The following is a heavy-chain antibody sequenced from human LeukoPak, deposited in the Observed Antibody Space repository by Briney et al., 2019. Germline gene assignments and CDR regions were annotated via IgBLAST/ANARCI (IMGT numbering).Heavy chain of an antibody. V-gene: IGHV1-3*01. CDR3: ARVYCSSTSCHYYFDY. CDR2: INAGNGNT. J-gene: IGHJ4*02. D-gene: IGHD2-2*01. Sequence: ASVKVSCKASGYTFTSYAMHWVRQAPGQRLEWMGWINAGNGNTEYSQKFQGRVTITRDTSANTAYMELSSLRSEDTAVYYCARVYCSSTSCHYYFDYWGQGTLVTVSS. CDR1: GYTFTSYA.